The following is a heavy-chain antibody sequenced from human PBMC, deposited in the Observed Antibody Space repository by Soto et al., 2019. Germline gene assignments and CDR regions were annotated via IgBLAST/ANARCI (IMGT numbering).Heavy chain of an antibody. D-gene: IGHD2-8*01. J-gene: IGHJ6*03. CDR2: ITTSGGNT. Sequence: EVQLLESGGGLVQPGGSLRLSCAASGFTFSTYAMSWVRQAPGKGLEWVSTITTSGGNTYYADSVQGRFTIYRDNSKNTLYLQMNSLRAEDTAVYYCAGRYCTNGVCYTNYYYCIDVWGKGTTVTVSS. CDR3: AGRYCTNGVCYTNYYYCIDV. CDR1: GFTFSTYA. V-gene: IGHV3-23*01.